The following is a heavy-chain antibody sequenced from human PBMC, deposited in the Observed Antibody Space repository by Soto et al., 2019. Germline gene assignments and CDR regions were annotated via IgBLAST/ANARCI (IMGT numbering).Heavy chain of an antibody. CDR1: GYTFTDYY. Sequence: QVTLVQSGAEVKKPGASVKVSCKASGYTFTDYYMHWVRQAPGQGLEWMGWINPNSGATSYAQRFQGRVTMTRDTSISTAYMELSRLTSDDTAVYYCAREGGDIVQMVYALPWYWGQGTLVTVSS. J-gene: IGHJ4*02. CDR3: AREGGDIVQMVYALPWY. D-gene: IGHD2-8*01. CDR2: INPNSGAT. V-gene: IGHV1-2*02.